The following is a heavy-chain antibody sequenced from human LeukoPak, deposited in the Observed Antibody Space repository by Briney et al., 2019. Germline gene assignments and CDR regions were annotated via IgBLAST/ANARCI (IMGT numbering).Heavy chain of an antibody. CDR3: AISARMLSPAGY. Sequence: PGGSLRLSCAASGFTFSSYGMHWVRQAPGKGLEWVAVIWYDGSNKYYADSVKGRFTISRDNSKNTLYLQMNSLRAEDTAVYYCAISARMLSPAGYWGQGTLVTVSS. D-gene: IGHD2-8*01. CDR2: IWYDGSNK. V-gene: IGHV3-33*01. J-gene: IGHJ4*02. CDR1: GFTFSSYG.